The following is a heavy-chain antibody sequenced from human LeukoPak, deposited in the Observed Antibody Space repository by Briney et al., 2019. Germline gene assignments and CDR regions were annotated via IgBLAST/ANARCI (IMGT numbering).Heavy chain of an antibody. J-gene: IGHJ5*02. Sequence: SETLSLTCAVSGYSISSGYYWGWIRQPPGKGLEWIGSIYHSGSTYYNPSLKSRVTISVDTSKNQFSLKLSSVTVADTAVYYCARVEIVVVPAAIYNWFDPWGQGTLVTVSS. CDR2: IYHSGST. CDR3: ARVEIVVVPAAIYNWFDP. CDR1: GYSISSGYY. D-gene: IGHD2-2*01. V-gene: IGHV4-38-2*01.